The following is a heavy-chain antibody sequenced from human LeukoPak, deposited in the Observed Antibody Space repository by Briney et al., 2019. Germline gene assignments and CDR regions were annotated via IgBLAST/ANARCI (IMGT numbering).Heavy chain of an antibody. J-gene: IGHJ4*02. D-gene: IGHD6-19*01. CDR3: ARVIGSGRYLADY. CDR1: GGTFSSYA. CDR2: IIPIFGTA. V-gene: IGHV1-69*13. Sequence: SVKVSCKASGGTFSSYAISWVRQAPGQGLEWMGGIIPIFGTANYAQKFQGRVTITADESTSTAYMELSSLRSEDTAVYYCARVIGSGRYLADYWGQGTLVTVSS.